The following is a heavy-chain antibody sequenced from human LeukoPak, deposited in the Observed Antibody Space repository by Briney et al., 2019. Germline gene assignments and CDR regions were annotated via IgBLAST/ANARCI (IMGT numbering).Heavy chain of an antibody. Sequence: GGSLRLSCAASGFTFSDYAMHWVRHAPGKGLELVAIISYDASNKYSADSVKGRFTISRDNSKNTLYLQMDSLRPDDTAVYYCAKAGGYCNGGNCYSNFWGQGTLVTVSS. J-gene: IGHJ4*02. CDR3: AKAGGYCNGGNCYSNF. D-gene: IGHD2-15*01. V-gene: IGHV3-30*18. CDR2: ISYDASNK. CDR1: GFTFSDYA.